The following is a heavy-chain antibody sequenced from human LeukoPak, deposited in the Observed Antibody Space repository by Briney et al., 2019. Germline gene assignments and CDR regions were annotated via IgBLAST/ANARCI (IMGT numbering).Heavy chain of an antibody. J-gene: IGHJ4*02. CDR3: AKSVSGWDTYYFDY. D-gene: IGHD6-19*01. CDR2: ISWNSGSI. V-gene: IGHV3-9*03. CDR1: GFTFDDYA. Sequence: SLRLSCAASGFTFDDYAMHCVRQAPGKGLECVSGISWNSGSIVYADSVKGRFTISRDNAKNSLYLQMNSLRAEDMALYYCAKSVSGWDTYYFDYWGQGTLVTVSS.